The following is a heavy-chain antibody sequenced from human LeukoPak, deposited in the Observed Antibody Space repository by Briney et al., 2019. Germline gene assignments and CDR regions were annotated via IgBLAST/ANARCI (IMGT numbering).Heavy chain of an antibody. V-gene: IGHV4-34*01. CDR3: ARGRQDVTMIVVVMTAVSYYLDV. CDR2: MNPSGST. CDR1: GGSFSGYY. J-gene: IGHJ6*03. D-gene: IGHD3-22*01. Sequence: SETLSLTCAVYGGSFSGYYWAWIRQTPGKGLEWIGEMNPSGSTNYNPSLKSRVTISVDTTKNQFSLKLSSVTAADTAVYYCARGRQDVTMIVVVMTAVSYYLDVWGKGTTVTVS.